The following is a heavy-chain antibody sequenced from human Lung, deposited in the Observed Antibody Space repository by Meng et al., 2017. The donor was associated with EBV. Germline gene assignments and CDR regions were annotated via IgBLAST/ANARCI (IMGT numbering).Heavy chain of an antibody. D-gene: IGHD6-19*01. V-gene: IGHV3-53*01. CDR2: IYSDASA. CDR3: AGVDSSGWYLDY. Sequence: GRLVESGGGLIQPGGSLRLSCAASGFSVSRNYMNWVRQAPGLGLEWVAVIYSDASAYYADSVKGRFIISRDSSKNTLYLQMNSLRDEDTAVYYCAGVDSSGWYLDYWGLGTLVTVAS. CDR1: GFSVSRNY. J-gene: IGHJ4*02.